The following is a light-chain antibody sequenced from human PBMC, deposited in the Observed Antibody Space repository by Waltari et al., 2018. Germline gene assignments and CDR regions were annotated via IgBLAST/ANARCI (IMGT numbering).Light chain of an antibody. CDR2: ATS. CDR1: QSMSSF. V-gene: IGKV1-39*01. Sequence: DIQVTQSPSSLSASVGDRVTITCRASQSMSSFLNWYQQKPGKAPRLLISATSKLQSGGPSRFSGSGSGADCTLTINSLQPEDFATYYCLQSYSLSLFTFGPGTRVDIK. CDR3: LQSYSLSLFT. J-gene: IGKJ3*01.